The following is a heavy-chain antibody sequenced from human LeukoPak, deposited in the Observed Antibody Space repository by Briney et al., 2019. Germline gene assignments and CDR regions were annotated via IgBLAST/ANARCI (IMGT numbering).Heavy chain of an antibody. J-gene: IGHJ5*02. CDR3: ARGEWSLDP. CDR1: RGAISNNY. V-gene: IGHV4-59*01. D-gene: IGHD3-3*01. Sequence: ASETLSLTCTVSRGAISNNYWSWIRQPPGGGLEWIGYIYYSGSTNFKPSLKSRVTMSVDTSKNQISLKLSSVTAADTAVYYCARGEWSLDPWGQGTLVTASS. CDR2: IYYSGST.